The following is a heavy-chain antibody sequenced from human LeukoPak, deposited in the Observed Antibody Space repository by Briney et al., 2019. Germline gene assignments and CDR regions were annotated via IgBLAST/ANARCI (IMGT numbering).Heavy chain of an antibody. CDR1: GYSFTSYW. V-gene: IGHV5-51*01. D-gene: IGHD5-24*01. CDR2: IYPGDSDT. CDR3: ALARDGYNSYFDY. Sequence: GESLQISCQGSGYSFTSYWIGWVRQMPGKGLEWMGIIYPGDSDTRYSPSFQGQVTISADKSISTAYLQWSSLKASDTAIYYCALARDGYNSYFDYWGQGTLVTVSS. J-gene: IGHJ4*02.